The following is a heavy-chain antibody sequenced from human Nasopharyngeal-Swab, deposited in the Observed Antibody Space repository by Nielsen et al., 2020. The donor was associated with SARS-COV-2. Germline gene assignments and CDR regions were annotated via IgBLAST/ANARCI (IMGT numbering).Heavy chain of an antibody. V-gene: IGHV3-15*01. CDR3: TTDRGITERPLFDF. CDR1: GFTFTNAW. D-gene: IGHD1-14*01. J-gene: IGHJ4*02. Sequence: GASLKISCAASGFTFTNAWMGWVRQAPGKGLAWVGRIKSKSDGGTTDYAAPVKGRFSISRDDSRNTIYVQMNTLQTEDTAVYYCTTDRGITERPLFDFWGQGTLVTVSS. CDR2: IKSKSDGGTT.